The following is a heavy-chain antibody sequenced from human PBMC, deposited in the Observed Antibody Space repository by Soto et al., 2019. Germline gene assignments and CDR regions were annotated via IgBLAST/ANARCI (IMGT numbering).Heavy chain of an antibody. D-gene: IGHD3-9*01. V-gene: IGHV1-46*03. CDR3: ARETHGVLRYFDWLLYVDY. CDR1: GYNLTSYY. CDR2: INPSGGST. J-gene: IGHJ4*02. Sequence: APMKVSCKASGYNLTSYYIHWVRQAPGQRVGWMGIINPSGGSTSYAQKFQGRVTMTRDTSTSTVYMELSSLRSEDTAVYYCARETHGVLRYFDWLLYVDYWGQGTLVTVSS.